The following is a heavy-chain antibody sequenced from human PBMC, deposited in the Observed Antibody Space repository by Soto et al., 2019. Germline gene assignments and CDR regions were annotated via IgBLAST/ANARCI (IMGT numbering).Heavy chain of an antibody. D-gene: IGHD1-26*01. CDR1: GFTFSSNH. V-gene: IGHV3-13*01. CDR3: ARLNVGVGSNSFDY. CDR2: IGPAGDS. J-gene: IGHJ4*02. Sequence: DVHLVESGGGLVQPGGSLRLSCAVSGFTFSSNHLHWVRQGRGEGLEWVSGIGPAGDSYYSGSVKGRFIISRENAKNSFYLQMNHLRAEDTAVYFCARLNVGVGSNSFDYWGQGTLVTVSS.